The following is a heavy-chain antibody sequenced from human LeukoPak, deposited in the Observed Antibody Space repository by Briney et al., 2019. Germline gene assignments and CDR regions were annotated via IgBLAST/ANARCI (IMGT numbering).Heavy chain of an antibody. V-gene: IGHV3-23*01. CDR2: ISGSGGST. Sequence: PGGSLRLSCAASGFTFSSYAMSWVRQAPGKGLEWVSAISGSGGSTYYAGSVKGRFTISRDNSKNTLYLQMNSLRAEDTAVYYCAKAPYSSSWYLDYWGQGTLVTVSS. D-gene: IGHD6-13*01. J-gene: IGHJ4*02. CDR1: GFTFSSYA. CDR3: AKAPYSSSWYLDY.